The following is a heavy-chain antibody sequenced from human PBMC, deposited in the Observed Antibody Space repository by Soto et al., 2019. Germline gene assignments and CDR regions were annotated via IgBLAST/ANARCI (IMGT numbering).Heavy chain of an antibody. CDR1: GGSISSYY. CDR2: IYYSGST. Sequence: SETLSLTCTVSGGSISSYYWSWIRQPPGKGLEWIGYIYYSGSTNYNPSLKSRVTISVDTSKNQFSLKLSSVTAADTAVYYCARLHGYCIRTNCYGHYAMDVWGQGTTVTVSS. CDR3: ARLHGYCIRTNCYGHYAMDV. J-gene: IGHJ6*02. D-gene: IGHD2-2*01. V-gene: IGHV4-59*01.